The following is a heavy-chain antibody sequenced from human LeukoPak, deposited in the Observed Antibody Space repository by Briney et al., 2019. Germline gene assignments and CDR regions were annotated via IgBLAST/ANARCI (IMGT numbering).Heavy chain of an antibody. CDR2: IYYSGTT. D-gene: IGHD3-22*01. V-gene: IGHV4-59*01. J-gene: IGHJ4*02. Sequence: SETLSLTCTVSGGSISSYYWNWFRQPPGKGLEWIGYIYYSGTTNYNPSLKSRVSMSVDTSKNQFSLKLSSVTAADTAVYYCARVGLYYYDSSGYYSNWGQGTLVTVSS. CDR3: ARVGLYYYDSSGYYSN. CDR1: GGSISSYY.